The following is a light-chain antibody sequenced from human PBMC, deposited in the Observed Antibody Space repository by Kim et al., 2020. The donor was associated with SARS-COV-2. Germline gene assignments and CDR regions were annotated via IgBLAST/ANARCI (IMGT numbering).Light chain of an antibody. CDR2: GKN. V-gene: IGLV3-19*01. Sequence: LGQTVRITCQGDSLRSYYATWYQQKPGQAPLVVIYGKNNRPSGIPERFSGSSSGNTASLTITGAQAEDEADYYCNSRESSGNHLYVFGTGTKVTVL. J-gene: IGLJ1*01. CDR1: SLRSYY. CDR3: NSRESSGNHLYV.